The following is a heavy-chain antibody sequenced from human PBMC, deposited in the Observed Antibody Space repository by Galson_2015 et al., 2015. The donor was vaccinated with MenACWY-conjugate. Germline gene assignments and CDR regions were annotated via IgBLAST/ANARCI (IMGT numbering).Heavy chain of an antibody. CDR3: VRGSSGWRGMDI. CDR1: GFAFSNYG. D-gene: IGHD3-22*01. V-gene: IGHV3-74*03. CDR2: ICAGGISI. J-gene: IGHJ6*02. Sequence: SLRLSCTASGFAFSNYGIHWVRQAPGKGLECVSRICAGGISIMYGDSVRGRFTISRDDAENTLYLQMGGLRADDTAVYFCVRGSSGWRGMDIWGQGTTVTVSS.